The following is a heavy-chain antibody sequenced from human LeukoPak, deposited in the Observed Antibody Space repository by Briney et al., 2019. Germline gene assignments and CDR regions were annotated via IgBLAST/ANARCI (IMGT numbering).Heavy chain of an antibody. CDR1: GDTLTELS. V-gene: IGHV1-24*01. D-gene: IGHD2-15*01. Sequence: ASVKVSCKLSGDTLTELSMHWVRQSPGKGLEWMGGFDPKEGETIYAQRFQGRVTMTEDTVTDTAHMELSSLTSEDTAVYYCATAGIVPDTGAEFLQHWGQGTLVTVSS. CDR2: FDPKEGET. J-gene: IGHJ1*01. CDR3: ATAGIVPDTGAEFLQH.